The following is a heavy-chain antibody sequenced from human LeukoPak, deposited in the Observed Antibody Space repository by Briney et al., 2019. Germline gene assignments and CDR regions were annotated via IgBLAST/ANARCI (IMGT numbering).Heavy chain of an antibody. CDR2: IYNSGST. CDR3: ARGRYSYGIEFDY. J-gene: IGHJ4*02. Sequence: PSETLSLTCNVSGGSSGSYYWSWIRQPPGKGLEWIGYIYNSGSTNYNPSLKSRVTISVDTSKNQFSLKVGSVTAADTAVYYCARGRYSYGIEFDYWGQGTLVTVSS. V-gene: IGHV4-59*01. D-gene: IGHD5-18*01. CDR1: GGSSGSYY.